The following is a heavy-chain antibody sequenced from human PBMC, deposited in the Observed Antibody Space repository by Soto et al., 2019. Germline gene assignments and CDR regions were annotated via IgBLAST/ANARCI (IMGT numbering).Heavy chain of an antibody. J-gene: IGHJ4*02. CDR1: GYTFTSYA. CDR3: ARGANYYDSSGSNGHYFDY. Sequence: GASVKVSCKASGYTFTSYAMHWLRQTPGQRLEWMGWIIPIIGKTKYSQKFQGRVTTTADESTSTAYMELSSLRSEDTAVYYCARGANYYDSSGSNGHYFDYWGQGTLVTVSS. V-gene: IGHV1-3*01. D-gene: IGHD3-22*01. CDR2: IIPIIGKT.